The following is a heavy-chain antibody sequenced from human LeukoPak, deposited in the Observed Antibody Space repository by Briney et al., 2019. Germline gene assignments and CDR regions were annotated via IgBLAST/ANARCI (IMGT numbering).Heavy chain of an antibody. CDR3: ATYNWNYEADY. CDR1: GFTFSSYE. D-gene: IGHD1-7*01. Sequence: PGGSPRLSCAASGFTFSSYEMNWVRQAPGEGLEWVSYISSSGSTIFYADSVKGRFTISRDNAKNTLYLQMNSLRVDDTAVYYCATYNWNYEADYWGQGTLVTVSS. J-gene: IGHJ4*02. CDR2: ISSSGSTI. V-gene: IGHV3-48*03.